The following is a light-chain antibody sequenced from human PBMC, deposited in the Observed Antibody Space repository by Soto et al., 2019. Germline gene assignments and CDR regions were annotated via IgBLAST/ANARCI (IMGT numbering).Light chain of an antibody. Sequence: DIQMTQSPSTLSASVGDRVTITCRASQSISDWLAWSQQKPGKAPKVLIYDASTLESGVPSRFSGSGSGTEFTLTISSLQPEDSATYYCQQHNSSPWTFGQGTRVEIK. V-gene: IGKV1-5*01. CDR1: QSISDW. CDR2: DAS. CDR3: QQHNSSPWT. J-gene: IGKJ1*01.